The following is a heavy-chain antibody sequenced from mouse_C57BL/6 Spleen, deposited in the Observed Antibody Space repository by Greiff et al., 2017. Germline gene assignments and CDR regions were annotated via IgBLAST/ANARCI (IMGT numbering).Heavy chain of an antibody. Sequence: EVKLQESGPGLVKPSQSLSLTCSVTGYSITSGYYWNWIRQFPGNKLEWMGYISYDGSNNYNPSLKNRISITRDTSKNQFFLKLNSVTTEDTATYYCARDWDGNYWGQGTLVTVSA. D-gene: IGHD4-1*01. CDR2: ISYDGSN. CDR3: ARDWDGNY. J-gene: IGHJ3*01. V-gene: IGHV3-6*01. CDR1: GYSITSGYY.